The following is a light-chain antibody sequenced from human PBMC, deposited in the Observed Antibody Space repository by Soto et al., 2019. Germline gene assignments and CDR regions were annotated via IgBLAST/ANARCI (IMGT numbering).Light chain of an antibody. CDR1: SSNIGAGYD. J-gene: IGLJ3*02. CDR3: QSYDSSLSGWV. V-gene: IGLV1-40*01. CDR2: GNS. Sequence: QSVLTQPPSVSGAPGQRATISCTGSSSNIGAGYDVHWYQQLPGTAPKLLIYGNSNRPSGVPDRLSGSKSGTSASLAITGLQAEDEADYYCQSYDSSLSGWVFGGGTKLTVL.